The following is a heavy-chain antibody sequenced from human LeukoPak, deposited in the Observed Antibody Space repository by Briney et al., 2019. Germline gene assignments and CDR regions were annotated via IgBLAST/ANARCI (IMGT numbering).Heavy chain of an antibody. D-gene: IGHD1-26*01. CDR2: ISNSFSTT. CDR1: GFTFSSHS. V-gene: IGHV3-48*01. J-gene: IGHJ4*02. CDR3: ARDGGSYSDDYYFDY. Sequence: PGGSLRLSCAASGFTFSSHSMNWVRQAPGEGLEWVSYISNSFSTTYYADSVKGRFTMSRDNAKNSLFLHMNSLRVEDTAVYYCARDGGSYSDDYYFDYWGQGTLVTVSS.